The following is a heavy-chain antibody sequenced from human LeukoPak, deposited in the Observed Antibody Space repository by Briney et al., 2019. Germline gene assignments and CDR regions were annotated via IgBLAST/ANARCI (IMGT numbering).Heavy chain of an antibody. CDR2: IYYSGST. CDR3: ARDWRDGDYWWGYYYYYGMDV. Sequence: PSETLSLTCTVSGGSVSSGSYYWSWIRQPPGKGLEWIGYIYYSGSTNYNPSLKSRVTISVDTSKNQFSLKLSSVTAADTAVYYCARDWRDGDYWWGYYYYYGMDVWGQGTTVTVSS. V-gene: IGHV4-61*01. D-gene: IGHD4-17*01. CDR1: GGSVSSGSYY. J-gene: IGHJ6*02.